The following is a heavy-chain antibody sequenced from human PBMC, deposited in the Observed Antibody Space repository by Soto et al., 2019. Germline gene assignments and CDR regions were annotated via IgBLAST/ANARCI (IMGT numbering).Heavy chain of an antibody. CDR3: ARDIAARPLYWFDP. J-gene: IGHJ5*02. D-gene: IGHD6-6*01. CDR1: GFTFSSYA. CDR2: ISYDGSNK. V-gene: IGHV3-30-3*01. Sequence: GGSLRLSCAASGFTFSSYAMHWVRQAPGKGLEWVAVISYDGSNKYYADSVKGRFTISRDNSKNTLYLQMNSLRAEDTAVYYWARDIAARPLYWFDPWGQGTLVTVSS.